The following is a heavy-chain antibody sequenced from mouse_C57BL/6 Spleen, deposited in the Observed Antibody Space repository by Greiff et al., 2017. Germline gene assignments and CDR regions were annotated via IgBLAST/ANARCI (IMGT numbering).Heavy chain of an antibody. J-gene: IGHJ2*01. CDR3: ARLDTTVVAYYFDY. CDR2: FYPGSGSI. V-gene: IGHV1-62-2*01. CDR1: GYTFTEYT. Sequence: VMLVESGAELVKPGASVKLSCKASGYTFTEYTIHWVKQRSGQGLEWIGWFYPGSGSIKYNEKFKDKATLTADKSSSTVYIELSRLTSEDSAVYFCARLDTTVVAYYFDYWGQGTTLTVSS. D-gene: IGHD1-1*01.